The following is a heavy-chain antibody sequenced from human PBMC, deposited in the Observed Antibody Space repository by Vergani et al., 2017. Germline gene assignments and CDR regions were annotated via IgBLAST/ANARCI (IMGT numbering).Heavy chain of an antibody. CDR2: ISWDGGST. D-gene: IGHD3-16*01. CDR3: AKDWGSYDYTY. CDR1: GFTFSSYA. J-gene: IGHJ4*02. Sequence: VQLVESGGGLVQPGGSLRLSCAASGFTFSSYAMSWVRQAPGKGLEWVSLISWDGGSTYYADSVKGRFTISRDNSKNSLYLQMNSLRTEDTALYYCAKDWGSYDYTYWGQGTLVTVSS. V-gene: IGHV3-43*02.